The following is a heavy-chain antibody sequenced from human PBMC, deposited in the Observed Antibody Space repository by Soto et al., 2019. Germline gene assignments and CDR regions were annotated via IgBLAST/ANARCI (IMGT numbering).Heavy chain of an antibody. J-gene: IGHJ4*02. CDR3: TRLSITMVRGVID. V-gene: IGHV3-73*01. D-gene: IGHD3-10*01. CDR1: GFTFSGSA. Sequence: PGGSLRLSCAASGFTFSGSAMHWVRQASGKGLEWVGRIRSKANSYATAYAASVKGRFTISRDDSKSTAYLQMNSLKTEDTAVYYCTRLSITMVRGVIDWGQGTLVTVSS. CDR2: IRSKANSYAT.